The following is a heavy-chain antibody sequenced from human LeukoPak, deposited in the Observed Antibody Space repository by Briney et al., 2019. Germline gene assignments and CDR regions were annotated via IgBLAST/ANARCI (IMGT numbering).Heavy chain of an antibody. CDR2: IRYDGSNK. D-gene: IGHD3-22*01. Sequence: PGGSLRLSCAASGFTFSSYGMHWVRQAPGKGLEWVAFIRYDGSNKYYADSVKGRFTISRDNSKNTLYLQMNSLRAEDTAVYYCAKHYYDSSGYSYYFDYWGQGTLVTVSS. V-gene: IGHV3-30*02. CDR1: GFTFSSYG. J-gene: IGHJ4*02. CDR3: AKHYYDSSGYSYYFDY.